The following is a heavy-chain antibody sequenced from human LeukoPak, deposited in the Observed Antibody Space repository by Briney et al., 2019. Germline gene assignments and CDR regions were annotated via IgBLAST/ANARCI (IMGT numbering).Heavy chain of an antibody. V-gene: IGHV4-34*01. Sequence: SETLSLTCAVYGGSFSGYYWSWIRQPPGKGLEWIGEINHSGSTNYNPSLKSRVTISVDTSKNQFSLKLSSVTAADTAVYYCASPNSGYSSGVDPWGQGTLVTVSS. J-gene: IGHJ5*02. CDR2: INHSGST. CDR3: ASPNSGYSSGVDP. D-gene: IGHD6-19*01. CDR1: GGSFSGYY.